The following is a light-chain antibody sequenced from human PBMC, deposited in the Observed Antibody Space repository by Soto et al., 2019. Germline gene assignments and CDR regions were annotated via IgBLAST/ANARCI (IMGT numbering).Light chain of an antibody. J-gene: IGKJ2*01. Sequence: EIVLTQSPAALSASPGERVIPSCKASQSVTFNLAWYQQKPGQAPRLLIHTASTRATGIPARFSGGGSGTEFTLTISSLQSEDFAVYFCQQYANWPPYTFGQGTKVEIK. V-gene: IGKV3-15*01. CDR1: QSVTFN. CDR2: TAS. CDR3: QQYANWPPYT.